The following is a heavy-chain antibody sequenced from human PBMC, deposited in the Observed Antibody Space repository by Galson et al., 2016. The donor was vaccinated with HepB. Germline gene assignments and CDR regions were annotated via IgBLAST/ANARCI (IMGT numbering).Heavy chain of an antibody. Sequence: QSGAEVKKPGESLKISCQASGYNFNTYWIAWVRQMPGKGLEWMGLIRPGDSDATYGPSFRGQVTISADQSFTTAYLQWCSLQASDTATYYCARHRAAGGGYYYGMDVWGKGTTVTVAS. V-gene: IGHV5-51*01. CDR2: IRPGDSDA. CDR3: ARHRAAGGGYYYGMDV. CDR1: GYNFNTYW. J-gene: IGHJ6*04. D-gene: IGHD6-13*01.